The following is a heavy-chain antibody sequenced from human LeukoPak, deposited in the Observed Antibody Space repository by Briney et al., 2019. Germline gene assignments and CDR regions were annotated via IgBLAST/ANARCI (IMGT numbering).Heavy chain of an antibody. CDR2: IRSKANSYAT. J-gene: IGHJ5*02. CDR1: GFTFSGSA. CDR3: ARGEQQLVA. D-gene: IGHD6-13*01. V-gene: IGHV3-73*01. Sequence: GGSLKLSCAASGFTFSGSAMHWVRQASGKGLEWVGRIRSKANSYATAYAASVKGRFTISRDDSKNTAYLQMNSLRAEDTAVYYCARGEQQLVAWGQGTLVTVSS.